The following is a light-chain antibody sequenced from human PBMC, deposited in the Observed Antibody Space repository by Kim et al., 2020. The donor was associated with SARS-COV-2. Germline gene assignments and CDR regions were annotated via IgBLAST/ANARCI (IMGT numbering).Light chain of an antibody. CDR2: GNS. CDR3: QSYDSSLSGSV. J-gene: IGLJ2*01. Sequence: RVTISCTGSSSNIGAGYGVHWYQQLPGTAPKLLIYGNSNRPSGVPDRFSDSKSGTSASLAITGLQAEDEADYYCQSYDSSLSGSVFGGGTQLTVL. V-gene: IGLV1-40*01. CDR1: SSNIGAGYG.